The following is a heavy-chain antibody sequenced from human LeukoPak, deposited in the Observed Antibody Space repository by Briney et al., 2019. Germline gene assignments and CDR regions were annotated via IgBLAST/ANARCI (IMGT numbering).Heavy chain of an antibody. CDR3: ARKGVSDLYYFDS. Sequence: PSETLSLTCTVSGGSISSSYWSWIRQPPGEGLEWIGYISYSGSTNYNPSLKSRVTILVDTSKNQFSLKLSSVTAADTAVYYCARKGVSDLYYFDSWGQGTLVTVSS. J-gene: IGHJ4*02. V-gene: IGHV4-59*08. D-gene: IGHD3-16*01. CDR2: ISYSGST. CDR1: GGSISSSY.